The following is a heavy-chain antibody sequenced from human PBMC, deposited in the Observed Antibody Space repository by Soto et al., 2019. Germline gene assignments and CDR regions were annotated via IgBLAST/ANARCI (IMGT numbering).Heavy chain of an antibody. Sequence: SQTLSLTCVISGDSVSSNSAAWNWIRQSPSRGLEWLGRTYYRSKWYNDYAVSVKSRITINPDTSKNQFSLQLNSVTPEDTAVYYCARVAPSSDFWSGLGQNDAFDIWGQGTMVTV. V-gene: IGHV6-1*01. CDR3: ARVAPSSDFWSGLGQNDAFDI. J-gene: IGHJ3*02. CDR1: GDSVSSNSAA. D-gene: IGHD3-3*01. CDR2: TYYRSKWYN.